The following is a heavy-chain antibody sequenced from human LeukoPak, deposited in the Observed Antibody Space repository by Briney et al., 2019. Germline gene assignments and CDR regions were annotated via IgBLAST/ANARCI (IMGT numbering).Heavy chain of an antibody. CDR2: IGIRGDT. CDR3: ARGGIQVSGIDEFDY. V-gene: IGHV3-13*01. J-gene: IGHJ4*02. D-gene: IGHD6-19*01. CDR1: GFTFIDYD. Sequence: GGSLRLSCAASGFTFIDYDMHWVRQVIGKGLKWVSAIGIRGDTHYSGSVKGRFTISRENAESSLYLQMNSLRAEDTAVYYCARGGIQVSGIDEFDYWGQGTLVTVSS.